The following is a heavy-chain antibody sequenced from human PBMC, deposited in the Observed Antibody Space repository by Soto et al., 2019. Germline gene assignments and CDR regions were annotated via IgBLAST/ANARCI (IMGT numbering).Heavy chain of an antibody. CDR3: AREAYSYGYFDY. V-gene: IGHV3-74*01. CDR2: INSEGRNT. D-gene: IGHD5-18*01. Sequence: EVQLVESGGGLVQPGGSLRLSCAASGFTFTTYWMHWVRQAPWKGLEWVSRINSEGRNTNYADSVKGRFTFSRDNAKNTVYLEMNSLRVEDTAVYYCAREAYSYGYFDYWGQGAVVTVSS. J-gene: IGHJ4*02. CDR1: GFTFTTYW.